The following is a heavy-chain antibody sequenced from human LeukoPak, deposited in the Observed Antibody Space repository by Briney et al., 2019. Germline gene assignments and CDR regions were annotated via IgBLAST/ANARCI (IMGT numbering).Heavy chain of an antibody. Sequence: SQTLSLTCTVSGGSISSGGYYWSWIRQHPGKGLEWIGEINHSGSTNYNPSLKSRVTISVDTSKNQFSLKLSSVTAADTAVYYCARGPTSTMVRLTSMWRYFDYWGQGTLVTVSS. D-gene: IGHD3-10*01. CDR1: GGSISSGGYY. CDR3: ARGPTSTMVRLTSMWRYFDY. V-gene: IGHV4-31*03. CDR2: INHSGST. J-gene: IGHJ4*02.